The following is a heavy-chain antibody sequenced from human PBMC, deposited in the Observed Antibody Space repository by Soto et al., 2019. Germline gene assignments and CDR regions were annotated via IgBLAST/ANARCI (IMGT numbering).Heavy chain of an antibody. D-gene: IGHD2-2*01. CDR3: ARLGGYCSTTSCYGYYGMDV. CDR2: IYYSGST. Sequence: SETLSLTCTVSGGSISSGYYYWSWIRQPPGKGLEWIGYIYYSGSTYYNPSLKSRVTISVDTSKNQFSLKVSSVTAADTAVYYCARLGGYCSTTSCYGYYGMDVWGQGTTVTVSS. J-gene: IGHJ6*02. V-gene: IGHV4-30-4*01. CDR1: GGSISSGYYY.